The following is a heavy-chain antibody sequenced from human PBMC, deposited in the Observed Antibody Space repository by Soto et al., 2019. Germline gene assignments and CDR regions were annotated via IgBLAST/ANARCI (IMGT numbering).Heavy chain of an antibody. CDR3: ARAPPYGAIDY. CDR1: GGSISSGDYY. V-gene: IGHV4-30-4*01. Sequence: QVQLQESGPGLVKPSQTLSLTCTVSGGSISSGDYYWSWIRQPPGKGPEWIGYIYYSGSTYYNPSLKSRVTIPVDTSKNQFYLKLSSVTAADTAVYYCARAPPYGAIDYWGQGTLVTVSS. J-gene: IGHJ4*02. D-gene: IGHD4-17*01. CDR2: IYYSGST.